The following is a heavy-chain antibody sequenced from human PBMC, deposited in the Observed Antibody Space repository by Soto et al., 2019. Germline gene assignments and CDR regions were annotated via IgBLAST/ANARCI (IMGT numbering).Heavy chain of an antibody. CDR1: GFTFSSYA. V-gene: IGHV3-64D*06. J-gene: IGHJ4*02. CDR2: ISSNGGST. D-gene: IGHD3-10*01. Sequence: GGSLRLSCSASGFTFSSYAMHWVRQAPGKGLEYVSAISSNGGSTYYADSVKGRFTISRDNSKNTLYLQMSSLRAEDTAVYYCVKGLYYYGSGSYYFDYWGQGTLVTVS. CDR3: VKGLYYYGSGSYYFDY.